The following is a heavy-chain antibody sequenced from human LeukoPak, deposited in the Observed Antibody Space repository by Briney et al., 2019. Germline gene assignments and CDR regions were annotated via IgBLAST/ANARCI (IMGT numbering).Heavy chain of an antibody. CDR3: ARVPRGYSYGPYYLDY. Sequence: ASVKVSCKASGYTFTSYGNSWVRQAPGQGLEWMGWISAYNGNTNYAQKLQGRVTMTTDTSTSTAYMELRSLRSDDTAVYYCARVPRGYSYGPYYLDYWGQGTLVTVSS. J-gene: IGHJ4*02. D-gene: IGHD5-18*01. CDR2: ISAYNGNT. CDR1: GYTFTSYG. V-gene: IGHV1-18*01.